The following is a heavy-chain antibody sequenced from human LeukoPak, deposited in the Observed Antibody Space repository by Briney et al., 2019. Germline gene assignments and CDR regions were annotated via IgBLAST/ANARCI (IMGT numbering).Heavy chain of an antibody. J-gene: IGHJ4*02. CDR3: ATASGAGGFLHK. CDR2: VYTTRTT. Sequence: PSETLSLTCTVSGDFISGCYWTWVRQPAGKGLEWIGRVYTTRTTNFNPSLKSRLSMSVDASKKQLYMTLNYVTAADTAVYFCATASGAGGFLHKWGQGILVTVSS. CDR1: GDFISGCY. D-gene: IGHD1-26*01. V-gene: IGHV4-4*07.